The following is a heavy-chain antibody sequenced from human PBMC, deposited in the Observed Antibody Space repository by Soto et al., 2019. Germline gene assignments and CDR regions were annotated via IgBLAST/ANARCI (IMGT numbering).Heavy chain of an antibody. Sequence: QVQLQESGPGLVKPSQTLSLPCTVSGYSMTTVGYYWTWIRQHPGQGLEWIGFISYSGSTYYSSSLKGRVAISADTSKNQFSLKLNSVTAADTAVYYCTRGDYWGQGTLVTVSS. CDR3: TRGDY. J-gene: IGHJ4*02. CDR1: GYSMTTVGYY. CDR2: ISYSGST. V-gene: IGHV4-31*03.